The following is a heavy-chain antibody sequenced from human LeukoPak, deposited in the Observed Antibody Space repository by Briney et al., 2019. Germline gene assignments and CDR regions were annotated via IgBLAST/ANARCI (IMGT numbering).Heavy chain of an antibody. CDR3: AKGSLSGYSYGYSAHCFDY. Sequence: HPGGSLRLSCAASGFTFDDYAMHWVRQAPGKGLEWVSGISWNSGSIGYADSVKGRFTISRDNAKNSLYLQMNSLRAEDTALYYCAKGSLSGYSYGYSAHCFDYWGQGTLVTVSS. D-gene: IGHD5-18*01. CDR1: GFTFDDYA. V-gene: IGHV3-9*01. J-gene: IGHJ4*02. CDR2: ISWNSGSI.